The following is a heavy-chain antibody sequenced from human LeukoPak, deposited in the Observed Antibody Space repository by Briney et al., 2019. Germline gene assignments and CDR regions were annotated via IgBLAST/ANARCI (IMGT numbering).Heavy chain of an antibody. CDR2: IYYSGIT. Sequence: SETLSLTCSVSGGSISSYYWSWIRQAPGKGLEWIGYIYYSGITNYNPSLKSRVTISVDTSKNQFSLKLSSVTAADTAVYYCARVSRQLASYFDYWGQGTLVTVSS. D-gene: IGHD6-13*01. J-gene: IGHJ4*02. CDR1: GGSISSYY. CDR3: ARVSRQLASYFDY. V-gene: IGHV4-59*01.